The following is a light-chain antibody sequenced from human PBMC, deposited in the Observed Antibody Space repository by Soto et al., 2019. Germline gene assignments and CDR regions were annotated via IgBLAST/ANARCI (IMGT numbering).Light chain of an antibody. V-gene: IGLV2-23*01. CDR1: SSDVGGSNH. Sequence: QSALTQPRSVSGSPGQSVTISCTGSSSDVGGSNHVSWYQQHPGKAPKLMIYEGSKRPSGVSNRFSGSKSGNTASLTISGLQAEDEADYYCCSYAGSSTYVFGTGTKVTVL. CDR2: EGS. J-gene: IGLJ1*01. CDR3: CSYAGSSTYV.